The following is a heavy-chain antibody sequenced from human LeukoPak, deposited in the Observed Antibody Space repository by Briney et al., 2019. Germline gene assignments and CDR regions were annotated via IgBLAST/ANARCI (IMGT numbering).Heavy chain of an antibody. CDR2: ISHSGTT. V-gene: IGHV4-34*01. Sequence: KSSETLSLTCAVYGGSFSGYYWSWIRQPPGKGLEWIGEISHSGTTHYTPSLKTRVTISLDTSKNQFSLKLTSVTAADTAVYYCARGGIVAAADYWGQGILVTVSS. D-gene: IGHD6-13*01. J-gene: IGHJ4*02. CDR1: GGSFSGYY. CDR3: ARGGIVAAADY.